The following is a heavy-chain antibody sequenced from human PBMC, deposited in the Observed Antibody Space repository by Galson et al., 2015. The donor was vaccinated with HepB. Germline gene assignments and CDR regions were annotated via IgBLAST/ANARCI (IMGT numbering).Heavy chain of an antibody. CDR3: AKDGPPYCTASDCYPGGLDF. CDR2: INTNTGNP. D-gene: IGHD2-21*02. J-gene: IGHJ4*02. CDR1: GYVFTDYG. V-gene: IGHV7-4-1*02. Sequence: SVKVSCKASGYVFTDYGVNWVRQAPGEGLEWMGWINTNTGNPTYAQGFTGRFVFSLDTFINTAYLQISSLRSEDSAIYYCAKDGPPYCTASDCYPGGLDFWGLGTLVTVSS.